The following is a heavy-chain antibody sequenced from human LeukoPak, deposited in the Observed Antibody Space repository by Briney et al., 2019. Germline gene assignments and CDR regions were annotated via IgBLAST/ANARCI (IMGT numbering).Heavy chain of an antibody. CDR2: INHSGST. Sequence: PSETLSLTCAVYGGSFSGYYWSWIRQPPGKGLEWIGEINHSGSTNHNPSLKSRVTISVDTSKNQFSLKLSSVTAADTAVYYCARGRRYYDSSGYFPNFDYWGQGTLVTVSS. CDR3: ARGRRYYDSSGYFPNFDY. V-gene: IGHV4-34*01. D-gene: IGHD3-22*01. J-gene: IGHJ4*02. CDR1: GGSFSGYY.